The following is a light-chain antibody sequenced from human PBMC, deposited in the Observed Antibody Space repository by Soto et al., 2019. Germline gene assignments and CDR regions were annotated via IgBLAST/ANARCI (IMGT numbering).Light chain of an antibody. CDR3: QQRSNWPQVS. V-gene: IGKV3-11*01. CDR1: QSVSSS. Sequence: EIVLTQSPGTLSLSPGERATLSCRASQSVSSSLAWYQQKPGQAPRLLIYDASNRATGISARFSGSGSGTEFTLTISSLEPEDFAVYYCQQRSNWPQVSLGQGTRLEIK. J-gene: IGKJ5*01. CDR2: DAS.